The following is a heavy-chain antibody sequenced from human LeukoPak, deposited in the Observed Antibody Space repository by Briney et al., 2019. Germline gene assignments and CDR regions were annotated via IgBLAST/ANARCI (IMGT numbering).Heavy chain of an antibody. V-gene: IGHV4-34*01. Sequence: PSETLSLTCAVYGGSFSGYYWSWIRQPPGKGLEWIGEINHSGSTNYNPSLKSRVTISVDTSKNQSSLKLSSVTAADTAVYYCARDDIVATSDAFDIWGQGTMVTVSS. D-gene: IGHD5-12*01. CDR3: ARDDIVATSDAFDI. J-gene: IGHJ3*02. CDR1: GGSFSGYY. CDR2: INHSGST.